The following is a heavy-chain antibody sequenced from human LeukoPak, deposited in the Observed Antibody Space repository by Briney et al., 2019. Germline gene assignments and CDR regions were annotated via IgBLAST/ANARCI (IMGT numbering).Heavy chain of an antibody. CDR3: ARSDWWYFDL. J-gene: IGHJ2*01. V-gene: IGHV4-39*01. CDR2: IYYSGST. Sequence: SEPLSLPCTVSGGSISSSSYYWGWIRPPPGKGLEGIGRIYYSGSTYYNPSLKSRLTISVDTSTIQFSLKLSSLPAADTAVYYCARSDWWYFDLWGRGPLVTVSS. CDR1: GGSISSSSYY. D-gene: IGHD3-9*01.